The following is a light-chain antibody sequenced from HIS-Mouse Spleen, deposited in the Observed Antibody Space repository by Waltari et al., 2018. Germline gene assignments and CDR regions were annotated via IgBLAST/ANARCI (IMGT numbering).Light chain of an antibody. Sequence: SYELTQPPSVSVSPGQTASITCPGDKLGDKYACWYQQKPGQSPVRVIYQDSKRHSGIPERFSGSNSGNTATLTISGTQAMDEADYYCQAWDSSPVVFGGGTKLTVL. J-gene: IGLJ2*01. CDR2: QDS. CDR1: KLGDKY. CDR3: QAWDSSPVV. V-gene: IGLV3-1*01.